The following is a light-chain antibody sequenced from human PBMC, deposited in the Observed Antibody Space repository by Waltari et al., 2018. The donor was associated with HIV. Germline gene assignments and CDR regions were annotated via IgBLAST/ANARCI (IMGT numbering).Light chain of an antibody. Sequence: DIGFPPTPSFIPASSGAESPTNCRTSQGISSDLAWYQQKPGKAPKLLIYAASTLQSGVPSRFSGSRSGKEFTLTISSLQPEDFATYYCQKLNSYPLTFGGGTKVEIK. V-gene: IGKV1-9*01. CDR3: QKLNSYPLT. CDR1: QGISSD. CDR2: AAS. J-gene: IGKJ4*01.